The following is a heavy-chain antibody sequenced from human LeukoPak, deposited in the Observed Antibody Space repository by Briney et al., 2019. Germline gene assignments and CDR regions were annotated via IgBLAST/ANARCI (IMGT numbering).Heavy chain of an antibody. J-gene: IGHJ4*02. CDR3: ARESGYSGYDPFDY. CDR1: GFTFSSYE. D-gene: IGHD5-12*01. CDR2: ISSSGSTI. V-gene: IGHV3-48*03. Sequence: GGSLRLSCAASGFTFSSYEMNWVRQAPVKGLEWVSYISSSGSTIYYADSVKGRFTISRDNAKNSLYLQMNSLRAEDTAVYYCARESGYSGYDPFDYWGQGTLVTVSS.